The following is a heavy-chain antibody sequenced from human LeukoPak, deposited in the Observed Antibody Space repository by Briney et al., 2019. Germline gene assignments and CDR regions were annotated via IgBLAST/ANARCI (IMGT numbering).Heavy chain of an antibody. CDR1: GFTFSSYS. V-gene: IGHV3-48*01. Sequence: GGSLRLSCAASGFTFSSYSMNWVRQAPGKGLEWVSYISSSSSTIYYADSVKGRFTISRDNSKNTLYLQMNSLRAEDTAVYYCAKEGEQEEFDYWGQGTLVTVSS. CDR2: ISSSSSTI. J-gene: IGHJ4*02. D-gene: IGHD1-26*01. CDR3: AKEGEQEEFDY.